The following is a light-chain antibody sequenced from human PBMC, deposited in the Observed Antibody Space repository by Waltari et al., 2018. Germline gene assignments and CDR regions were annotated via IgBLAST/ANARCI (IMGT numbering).Light chain of an antibody. CDR1: SSNIGAGYD. Sequence: SVLTQPPSVSGTPGQSVTISCTGGSSNIGAGYDVHWHQQLRVAAPKVVIFGSTTRATGVTARFSASKSGTSASLAITGLQADDEADYYCQSYDNSLSSWVFGGGTKLTVL. CDR2: GST. CDR3: QSYDNSLSSWV. J-gene: IGLJ3*02. V-gene: IGLV1-40*01.